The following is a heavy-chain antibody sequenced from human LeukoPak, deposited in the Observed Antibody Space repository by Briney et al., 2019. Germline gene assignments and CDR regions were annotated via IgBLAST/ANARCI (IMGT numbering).Heavy chain of an antibody. D-gene: IGHD4-17*01. J-gene: IGHJ6*02. Sequence: ASVKVSCKASGGTFSSYAISWVRQAPGRGLEWMGRIIPILGVANYALKFQGRVTITADKSTSTAYMELSSLRAEDTAVYYCAREVIRTTVTSYCYYGMDVWGQGTTVTVSS. CDR2: IIPILGVA. V-gene: IGHV1-69*04. CDR1: GGTFSSYA. CDR3: AREVIRTTVTSYCYYGMDV.